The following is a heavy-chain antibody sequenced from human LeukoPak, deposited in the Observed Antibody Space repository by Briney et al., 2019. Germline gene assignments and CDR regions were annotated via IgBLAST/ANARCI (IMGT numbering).Heavy chain of an antibody. V-gene: IGHV4-39*01. CDR2: IYYSGST. CDR3: ARRSSGSYFY. D-gene: IGHD3-10*01. J-gene: IGHJ4*02. Sequence: SETLSLTCAVYGGSISSSSYYWGWIRQPPGTGLEWIVSIYYSGSTYYNPSLKSRVTISVDTSKNQFSLKLSSVTAADTAVYYCARRSSGSYFYWGQGTLVTVSS. CDR1: GGSISSSSYY.